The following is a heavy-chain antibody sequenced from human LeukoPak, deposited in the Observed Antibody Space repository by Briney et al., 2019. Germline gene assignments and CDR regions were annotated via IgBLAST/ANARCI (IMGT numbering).Heavy chain of an antibody. CDR2: IIPIFGIA. Sequence: GVSVKVSCKASGGTFSSYAISWVRQAPGQGLEWMGRIIPIFGIANYAQKFQGRVTITADKSTSTAYMELSSLRSEDTAVYYCARDHKGGVFDPWGQGTLVTVSS. D-gene: IGHD3-16*01. V-gene: IGHV1-69*04. CDR1: GGTFSSYA. CDR3: ARDHKGGVFDP. J-gene: IGHJ5*02.